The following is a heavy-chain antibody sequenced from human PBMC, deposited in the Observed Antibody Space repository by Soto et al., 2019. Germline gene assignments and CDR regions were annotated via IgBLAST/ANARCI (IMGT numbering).Heavy chain of an antibody. CDR1: GYTFTGYY. V-gene: IGHV1-2*04. Sequence: ASVKVSCKASGYTFTGYYMHWVRQAPGQGLEWMGWINPNSGGTNYAQKFQGWVTMTRDTSISTAYMELSRLRSDDTAVYYCARDNMGVEYDSSGYGAFDIWGQXTMVTVSS. CDR2: INPNSGGT. D-gene: IGHD3-22*01. J-gene: IGHJ3*02. CDR3: ARDNMGVEYDSSGYGAFDI.